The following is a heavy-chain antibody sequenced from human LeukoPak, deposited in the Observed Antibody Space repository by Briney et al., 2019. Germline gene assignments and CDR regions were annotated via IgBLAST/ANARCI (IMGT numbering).Heavy chain of an antibody. Sequence: ASVKVSCKVSGYTVTELSMHWVRQSPGKGLEWMGGFHPEDGETIYAQKFQGRVTMTRDMSTSTVYMELSSLRSEDTAVYYCARDEGAKAFDIWGQGTMVTVSS. CDR2: FHPEDGET. V-gene: IGHV1-24*01. D-gene: IGHD1-26*01. J-gene: IGHJ3*02. CDR3: ARDEGAKAFDI. CDR1: GYTVTELS.